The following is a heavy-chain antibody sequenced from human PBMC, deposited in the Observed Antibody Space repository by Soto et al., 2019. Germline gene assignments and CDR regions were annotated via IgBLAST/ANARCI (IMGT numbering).Heavy chain of an antibody. D-gene: IGHD2-21*02. CDR1: GFTFSSYG. CDR2: ISYDGSNK. Sequence: PGGSLRLSCSASGFTFSSYGMHWVRQAPGKGLEWVAVISYDGSNKYYADSVKGRFTISRDNSKNTLYLQMNSLRAEDTAVYYCAKDIRAAGGNSWFDPWGQGTTVTVSS. J-gene: IGHJ5*01. CDR3: AKDIRAAGGNSWFDP. V-gene: IGHV3-30*18.